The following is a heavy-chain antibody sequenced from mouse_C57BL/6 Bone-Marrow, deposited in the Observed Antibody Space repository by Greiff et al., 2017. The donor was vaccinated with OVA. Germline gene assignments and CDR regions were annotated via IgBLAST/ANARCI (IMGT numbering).Heavy chain of an antibody. V-gene: IGHV1-15*01. CDR3: TVQVRLPWVAY. CDR1: GYTFTDYE. CDR2: IDPETGGT. Sequence: QVQLQQSGAELVRPGASVTLSCKASGYTFTDYEMHWVKQPPVHGLEWIGAIDPETGGTAYNQKFKGKAILTADKSSSTAYMELRSLTSEDSAVYYCTVQVRLPWVAYWGQGTLVTVSA. J-gene: IGHJ3*01. D-gene: IGHD3-2*02.